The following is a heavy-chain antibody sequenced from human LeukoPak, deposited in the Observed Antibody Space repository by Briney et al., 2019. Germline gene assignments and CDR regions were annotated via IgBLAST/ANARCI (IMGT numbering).Heavy chain of an antibody. CDR3: ARDAAVRGFDY. CDR2: ISSSGSTI. Sequence: LSLTCTVSGSSISNYYWGWIREAPGKGLEWVSYISSSGSTIYYADSVKGRFTISRDNAKNSLYLQMNSLRAEDTAVYYCARDAAVRGFDYWGQGTLVTVSS. CDR1: GSSISNYY. D-gene: IGHD3-10*01. V-gene: IGHV3-11*04. J-gene: IGHJ4*02.